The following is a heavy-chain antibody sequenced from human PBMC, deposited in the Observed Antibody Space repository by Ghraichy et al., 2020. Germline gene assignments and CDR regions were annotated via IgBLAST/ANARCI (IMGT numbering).Heavy chain of an antibody. V-gene: IGHV1-69*13. CDR1: RGNFRTSV. J-gene: IGHJ6*03. Sequence: SVKVSCKICRGNFRTSVISWVRLAPGQGLEWMGGIIPIFGTANYAQKFQGRVTITADESTSTAYMELSSLRSEDTAVYYCARASRLNPYYYYYYMDVWGKVSTVTVAS. CDR2: IIPIFGTA. CDR3: ARASRLNPYYYYYYMDV.